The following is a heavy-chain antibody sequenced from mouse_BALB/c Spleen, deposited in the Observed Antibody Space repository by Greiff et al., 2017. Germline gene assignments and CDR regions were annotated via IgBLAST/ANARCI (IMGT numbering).Heavy chain of an antibody. J-gene: IGHJ4*01. V-gene: IGHV2-2*02. Sequence: VKLKESGPGLVAPSQSLSITCTVSGFSLTSYGVHWVRQSPGKGLEWLGVIWSGGSTDYNAAFISRLSISKDNSKSQVFFKMNSLQANDTAIYYCARRGVYAMDYWGQGTSVTVSS. CDR2: IWSGGST. CDR1: GFSLTSYG. CDR3: ARRGVYAMDY.